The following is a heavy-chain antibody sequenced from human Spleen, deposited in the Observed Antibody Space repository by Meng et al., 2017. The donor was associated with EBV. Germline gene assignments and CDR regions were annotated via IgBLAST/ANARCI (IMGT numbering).Heavy chain of an antibody. Sequence: VHRGGRGGGLIQAGASLGLSCAASGLTVSSNYMTWGRQAPGKGLEWVSVIYSGGSTYYADSVKGRFTISRDNSKNTLYLQMNSLRAEDTAVYYCAKEIWGSQGYFDCWGQGTLVTVSS. J-gene: IGHJ4*02. V-gene: IGHV3-53*01. CDR2: IYSGGST. CDR3: AKEIWGSQGYFDC. CDR1: GLTVSSNY. D-gene: IGHD3-16*01.